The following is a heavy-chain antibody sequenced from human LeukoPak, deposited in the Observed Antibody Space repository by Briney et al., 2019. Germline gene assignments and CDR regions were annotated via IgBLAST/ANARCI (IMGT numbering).Heavy chain of an antibody. CDR1: GGSISSYY. CDR2: IYYSGST. Sequence: SETLSLTCTVSGGSISSYYWSWIRQPPGKGLEWIGYIYYSGSTNYNPSLKSRVTISVDTSKNQFSLKLRSVTDADTAVYYCATRGRYSGYDHWGQGTLVTVSS. CDR3: ATRGRYSGYDH. V-gene: IGHV4-59*08. J-gene: IGHJ5*02. D-gene: IGHD5-12*01.